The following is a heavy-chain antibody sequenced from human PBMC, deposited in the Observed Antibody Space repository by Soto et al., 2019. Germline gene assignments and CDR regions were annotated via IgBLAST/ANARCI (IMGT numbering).Heavy chain of an antibody. Sequence: QVQLVQSGAEVKKPGASVKVSCKVSGYTFTTYGISWVRQAPGQGLEWMGWISAYNGNTNYAQKFQGRVTMTTDTSTSTAYMELRSLRSDDTAVYYCARRTTVISPSGYYGMDVWGQGTTVTVSS. CDR1: GYTFTTYG. CDR3: ARRTTVISPSGYYGMDV. J-gene: IGHJ6*02. V-gene: IGHV1-18*01. CDR2: ISAYNGNT. D-gene: IGHD4-17*01.